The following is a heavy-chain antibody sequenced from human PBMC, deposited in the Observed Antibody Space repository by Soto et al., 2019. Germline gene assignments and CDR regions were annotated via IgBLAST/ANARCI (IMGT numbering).Heavy chain of an antibody. CDR3: ARVSTMVRGVIAPDAFDI. Sequence: ASVKVSCKVSGYTLTELSMHWVRQAPGKGLEWMGGFDPEDGETIYAQKFQGRVTMTEDTSTSTAYMELRSLRSDDTAVYYCARVSTMVRGVIAPDAFDIWGQGTMVTVSS. V-gene: IGHV1-24*01. CDR1: GYTLTELS. CDR2: FDPEDGET. D-gene: IGHD3-10*01. J-gene: IGHJ3*02.